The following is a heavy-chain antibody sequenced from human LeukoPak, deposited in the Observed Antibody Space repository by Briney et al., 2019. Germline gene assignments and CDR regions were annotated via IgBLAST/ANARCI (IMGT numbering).Heavy chain of an antibody. Sequence: ASVKVSCKASGYTFTGHYMHWVRQAPGQGLEWMGWINPNSGDTNYAQKFQGRVTMTRDTSISTAYMELSRLRSDDTAVYYCARGVGGPYYMDVWGKGTTVTVSS. J-gene: IGHJ6*03. V-gene: IGHV1-2*02. D-gene: IGHD2-15*01. CDR2: INPNSGDT. CDR3: ARGVGGPYYMDV. CDR1: GYTFTGHY.